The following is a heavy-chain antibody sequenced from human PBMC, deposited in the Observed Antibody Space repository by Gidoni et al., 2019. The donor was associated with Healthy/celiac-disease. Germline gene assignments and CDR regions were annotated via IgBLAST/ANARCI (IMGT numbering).Heavy chain of an antibody. CDR2: ISSNWGST. CDR1: GFTFSSYA. D-gene: IGHD2-21*02. V-gene: IGHV3-64D*06. CDR3: VKGAYCGGDCQTWYFDL. Sequence: EVQLVESGGGLVQPGGSLRLSCSASGFTFSSYAMHWVRQAPGKGLEYVSAISSNWGSTYYADSVKVRFTISRENSKNTLYLQMSSLRAEDTSVYYCVKGAYCGGDCQTWYFDLWGRGTLVTVSS. J-gene: IGHJ2*01.